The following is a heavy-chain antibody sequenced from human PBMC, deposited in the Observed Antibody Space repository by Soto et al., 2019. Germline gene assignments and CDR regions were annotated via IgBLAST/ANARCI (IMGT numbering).Heavy chain of an antibody. J-gene: IGHJ4*02. D-gene: IGHD3-22*01. CDR1: GGSISSYY. V-gene: IGHV4-59*01. CDR2: IYYSGST. CDR3: ATSYYYDRSGHFDN. Sequence: SETLSLTCTVSGGSISSYYWSWIRQPPGKGLEWIGYIYYSGSTNYNTSLKSRVTISVDTSKYQFSLKLSSVTAEDTAVYYCATSYYYDRSGHFDNWGQGTLVTVYS.